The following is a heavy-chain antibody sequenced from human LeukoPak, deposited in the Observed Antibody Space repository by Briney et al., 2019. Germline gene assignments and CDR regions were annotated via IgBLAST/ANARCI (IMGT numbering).Heavy chain of an antibody. J-gene: IGHJ6*03. Sequence: PSETLSLTCTVSGGSISPYYWNWIRQSAGKGLEWIGRIQSSGSTNYNPSLRGRLTISVDKSQNQFSLKLTSVTAADTAVYYCARAERQFYYDSSGSSYYYYMDVWGKGTTVAVS. CDR2: IQSSGST. CDR1: GGSISPYY. D-gene: IGHD3-22*01. CDR3: ARAERQFYYDSSGSSYYYYMDV. V-gene: IGHV4-4*07.